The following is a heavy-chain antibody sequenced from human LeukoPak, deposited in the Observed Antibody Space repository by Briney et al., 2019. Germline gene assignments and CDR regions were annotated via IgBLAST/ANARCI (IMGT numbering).Heavy chain of an antibody. CDR1: GFTFSSYA. CDR3: AKALTGLGYCSGGSCYVLDY. Sequence: GGSLRLSCAASGFTFSSYAMSWVRQAPGKGLEWVPAISGSGGSTFYADSVKGRFTISRDNSKNTLYLQMNSLRAEDTAVYYCAKALTGLGYCSGGSCYVLDYWGQGTLVTVSS. J-gene: IGHJ4*02. CDR2: ISGSGGST. D-gene: IGHD2-15*01. V-gene: IGHV3-23*01.